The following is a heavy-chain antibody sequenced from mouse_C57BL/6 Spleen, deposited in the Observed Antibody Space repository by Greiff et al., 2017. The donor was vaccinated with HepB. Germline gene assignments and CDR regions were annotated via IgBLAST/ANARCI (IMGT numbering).Heavy chain of an antibody. CDR3: ARTGGNYHYYAMDY. V-gene: IGHV1-69*01. Sequence: VQLQQPGAELVMPGASVKLSCKASGYTFTSYWMHWVKQRPGQGLEWIGEIDPSDSYTNYNQKFKGKSTLTVDNSSSTAYMQLSSLTSEDSAVYYCARTGGNYHYYAMDYWGQGTSGTVSS. D-gene: IGHD2-1*01. CDR1: GYTFTSYW. CDR2: IDPSDSYT. J-gene: IGHJ4*01.